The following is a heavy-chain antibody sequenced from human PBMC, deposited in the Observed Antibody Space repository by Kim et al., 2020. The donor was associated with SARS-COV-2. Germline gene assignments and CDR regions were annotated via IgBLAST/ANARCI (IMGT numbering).Heavy chain of an antibody. CDR1: GITFSDFW. D-gene: IGHD2-21*01. J-gene: IGHJ4*02. V-gene: IGHV3-15*01. Sequence: GGSLRLSCAASGITFSDFWMSWVRQPPGKGQEWVGRIKSKRDGETSDYGAPVKGRFTISRDDSKNTLYLQMNDLKTEDTAVYFCATCHSSSEFPDDWGQGTLVTVSS. CDR3: ATCHSSSEFPDD. CDR2: IKSKRDGETS.